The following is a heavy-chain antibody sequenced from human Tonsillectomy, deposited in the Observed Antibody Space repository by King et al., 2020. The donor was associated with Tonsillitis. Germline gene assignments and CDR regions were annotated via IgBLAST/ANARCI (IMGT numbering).Heavy chain of an antibody. CDR2: INHSGST. CDR3: ARGIFGVFIDRFYYGFHV. CDR1: GGSFSGYY. V-gene: IGHV4-34*01. Sequence: VQLQQWGAGLLKPSETLSLTCAVYGGSFSGYYWSWIRQPPGKGLEWIGEINHSGSTDYNPSLKSRVTISVDTSHNQFSLTRSSVTAADTAVYYCARGIFGVFIDRFYYGFHVWGQGTTVTVSS. D-gene: IGHD3-3*02. J-gene: IGHJ6*02.